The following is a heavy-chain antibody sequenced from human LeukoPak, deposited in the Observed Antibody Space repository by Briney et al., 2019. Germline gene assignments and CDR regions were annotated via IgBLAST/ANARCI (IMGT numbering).Heavy chain of an antibody. D-gene: IGHD3-22*01. CDR3: ARHASYYYDSSGYYYLDY. CDR2: INHSGST. V-gene: IGHV4-34*01. CDR1: GGSFSAYY. Sequence: SETLSLTCAVYGGSFSAYYWSWIRQPPGKGLEWIGEINHSGSTNYNPSLKSRVTISVDTSKNQFSLKLSSVTAADTAVYYCARHASYYYDSSGYYYLDYWGQGTLVTVSS. J-gene: IGHJ4*02.